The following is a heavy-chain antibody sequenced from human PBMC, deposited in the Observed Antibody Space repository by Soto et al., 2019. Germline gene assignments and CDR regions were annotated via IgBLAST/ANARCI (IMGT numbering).Heavy chain of an antibody. CDR2: MNPNSGNT. CDR3: ARDNSSSWRFDY. CDR1: GYTFTSYD. D-gene: IGHD6-13*01. J-gene: IGHJ4*02. Sequence: QVQLVQSGAEVKKPGASVKVSCKASGYTFTSYDINWVRQATGQGLEWMGWMNPNSGNTGYAQKFQGRVTMTRKTSISTAYMELSRLRSEGTAVYYCARDNSSSWRFDYWGQGTLVTVCS. V-gene: IGHV1-8*01.